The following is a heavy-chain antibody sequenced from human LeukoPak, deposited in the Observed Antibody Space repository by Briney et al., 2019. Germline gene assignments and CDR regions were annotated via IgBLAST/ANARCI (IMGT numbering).Heavy chain of an antibody. Sequence: SETLSLTCTVSGGSLNGYYWGWIRQPPGKGLECIGYIHSSEGTAHNASLKSRLTISLETSKNQFSLTLSSVTAADTAVYYCARHVYGEGMVVWGKGTTVTVSS. V-gene: IGHV4-59*08. CDR3: ARHVYGEGMVV. CDR2: IHSSEGT. D-gene: IGHD4-17*01. CDR1: GGSLNGYY. J-gene: IGHJ6*04.